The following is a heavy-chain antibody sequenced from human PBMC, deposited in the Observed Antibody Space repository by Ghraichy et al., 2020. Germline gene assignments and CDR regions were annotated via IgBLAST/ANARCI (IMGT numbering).Heavy chain of an antibody. J-gene: IGHJ6*02. CDR1: GGSLSSTYFY. CDR2: IYYGGST. V-gene: IGHV4-39*01. CDR3: ARPKYSSTYDL. Sequence: SETLSLTCTVSGGSLSSTYFYWGWIRQSPGKGLEWIGSIYYGGSTYYNPSLESRVIISVDTSMNQFSLKLSSVTVADTGVYYCARPKYSSTYDLWGQGTTVVVS. D-gene: IGHD6-6*01.